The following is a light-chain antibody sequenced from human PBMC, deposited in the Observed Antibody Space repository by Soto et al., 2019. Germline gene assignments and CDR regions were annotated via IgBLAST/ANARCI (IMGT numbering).Light chain of an antibody. Sequence: DIQMTQSPSSLSASVGDRVTITCRASQTISSRLAWYQQKPGQAPKLLIYKATNLQTGVASRFSGSGSGTEISLTISGLQPDDFAVYYCQQYNEFQYTFGQGTRLDI. V-gene: IGKV1-5*03. J-gene: IGKJ2*01. CDR3: QQYNEFQYT. CDR1: QTISSR. CDR2: KAT.